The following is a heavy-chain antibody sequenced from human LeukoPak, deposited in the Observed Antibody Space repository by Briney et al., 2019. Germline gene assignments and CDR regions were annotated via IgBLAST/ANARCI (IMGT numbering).Heavy chain of an antibody. CDR2: INPSGGST. D-gene: IGHD3-3*01. J-gene: IGHJ6*03. CDR3: ARDREDDFWSGYRFSPPGDDYYYYMDV. CDR1: GYTFTSYY. Sequence: PEASVTVSCTASGYTFTSYYMHWVRQAPGQGLEWMGLINPSGGSTNYAQTFQGRVTMTRDMSTSTVYMELSSLRSEDTAVYYCARDREDDFWSGYRFSPPGDDYYYYMDVWGKGTTVTVSS. V-gene: IGHV1-46*01.